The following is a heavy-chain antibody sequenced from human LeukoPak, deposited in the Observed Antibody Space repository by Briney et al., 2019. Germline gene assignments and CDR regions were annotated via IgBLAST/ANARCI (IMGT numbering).Heavy chain of an antibody. CDR2: INPKSGGT. D-gene: IGHD5-24*01. CDR1: GYSFTGHY. V-gene: IGHV1-2*02. Sequence: ASVKVSCKASGYSFTGHYMHWVRQAPGQGLEWMGWINPKSGGTNYAQKFQGRVTMTRDTSISTAYMDMSSLRSDDTAVYYCARIVEMPYYYYMDVWGKGTTVTVSS. J-gene: IGHJ6*03. CDR3: ARIVEMPYYYYMDV.